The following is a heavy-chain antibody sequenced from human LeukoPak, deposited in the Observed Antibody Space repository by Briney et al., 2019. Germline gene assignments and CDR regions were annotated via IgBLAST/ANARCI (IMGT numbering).Heavy chain of an antibody. Sequence: GGSLRLSCAASGFTFSTYEMHWVRQAPGKGLEWVSDISSSGSTMYYADSVKGRFTTSRNNAKNLLYLQMHSLRAEDTAVYYCSLLAVASPQDYWGQGTLVTVSS. V-gene: IGHV3-48*03. CDR1: GFTFSTYE. CDR3: SLLAVASPQDY. CDR2: ISSSGSTM. D-gene: IGHD6-19*01. J-gene: IGHJ4*02.